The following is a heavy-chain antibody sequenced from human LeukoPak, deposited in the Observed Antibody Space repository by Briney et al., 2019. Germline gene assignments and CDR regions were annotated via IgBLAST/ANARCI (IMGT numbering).Heavy chain of an antibody. CDR2: ISAYNGNT. D-gene: IGHD1-26*01. Sequence: ASVKVSCKASGYTFTSYGISWVRQAPGQGLEWMGWISAYNGNTNYAQKLQGRVTMTTDTSTSTAYTELRSLRSDDTAVYYCARGGPSGSSPHWYFDLWGRGTLVTVSS. V-gene: IGHV1-18*01. CDR3: ARGGPSGSSPHWYFDL. J-gene: IGHJ2*01. CDR1: GYTFTSYG.